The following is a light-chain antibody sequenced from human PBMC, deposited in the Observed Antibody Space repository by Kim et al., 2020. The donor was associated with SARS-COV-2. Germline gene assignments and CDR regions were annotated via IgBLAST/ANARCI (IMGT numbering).Light chain of an antibody. CDR1: QSVTSNY. Sequence: APGERAAPSGRASQSVTSNYLAWYQQRPGQAPSRLIYGASSRPTGVPDRFSGSGSGTDFTLTISRLEPEDFAVYYCQQYGNSQETFGQGTKVDIQ. J-gene: IGKJ1*01. CDR3: QQYGNSQET. CDR2: GAS. V-gene: IGKV3-20*01.